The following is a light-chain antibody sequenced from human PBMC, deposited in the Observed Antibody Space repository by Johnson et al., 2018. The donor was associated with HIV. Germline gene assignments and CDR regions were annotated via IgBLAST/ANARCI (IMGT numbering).Light chain of an antibody. CDR1: TSKIGNNY. CDR2: DNH. CDR3: GTWDTSLSAQYV. Sequence: QSVLTQPPSVSAAPGQKVTISCSGSTSKIGNNYVSWYQHLPGAAPKLLIYDNHKRPSRIPDRFSGSKSGTSATLGITGLQTGDEADYYCGTWDTSLSAQYVFGSGTKFIVL. V-gene: IGLV1-51*01. J-gene: IGLJ1*01.